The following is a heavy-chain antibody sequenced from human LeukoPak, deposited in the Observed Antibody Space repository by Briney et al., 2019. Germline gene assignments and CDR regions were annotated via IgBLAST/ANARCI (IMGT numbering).Heavy chain of an antibody. J-gene: IGHJ4*02. CDR2: VNWNGGST. V-gene: IGHV3-20*04. CDR1: GFTFDDYG. Sequence: GGSLRLSCAASGFTFDDYGMSWVRQAPGKGLEWVSGVNWNGGSTGYADSVKGRFTISRDNAKNSLYLQMNSLRAEDTALYYCARGYCSSTSCYFDYWGQGTLVTVSS. D-gene: IGHD2-2*01. CDR3: ARGYCSSTSCYFDY.